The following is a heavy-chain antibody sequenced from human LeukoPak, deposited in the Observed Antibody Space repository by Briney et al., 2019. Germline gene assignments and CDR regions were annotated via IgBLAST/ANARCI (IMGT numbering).Heavy chain of an antibody. CDR1: GFTFSSFS. D-gene: IGHD4-17*01. Sequence: GGSLRLSCAASGFTFSSFSMNWVRQAPGKGLEWISYITDRSGSTYYADSVKGRFIISRDNAKDSLYLQMNNLSAEDTAVYYCARVIGSYGHSAYWGQGTLVTVSS. CDR2: ITDRSGST. V-gene: IGHV3-48*04. J-gene: IGHJ4*02. CDR3: ARVIGSYGHSAY.